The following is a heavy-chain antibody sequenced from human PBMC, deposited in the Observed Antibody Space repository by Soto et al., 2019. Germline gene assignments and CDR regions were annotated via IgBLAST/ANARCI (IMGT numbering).Heavy chain of an antibody. J-gene: IGHJ5*02. CDR1: GGSISSGGYY. V-gene: IGHV4-31*03. Sequence: SETLSLTCTVSGGSISSGGYYWSWIRQHPGKGLEWIGYIYYSGSTYYNPSLKSRVTISVDTSKNQFSLKLSSVTAADTAVYYCARGSPALPGYCSSTSCSLFDTWGQGTLVTVSS. CDR2: IYYSGST. CDR3: ARGSPALPGYCSSTSCSLFDT. D-gene: IGHD2-2*01.